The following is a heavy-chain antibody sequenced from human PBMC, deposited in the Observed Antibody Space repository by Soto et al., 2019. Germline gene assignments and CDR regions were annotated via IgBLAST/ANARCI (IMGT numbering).Heavy chain of an antibody. CDR2: INPDNGNT. J-gene: IGHJ4*02. D-gene: IGHD3-10*01. CDR1: GYTFTRYT. V-gene: IGHV1-3*01. Sequence: ASVKVSCKASGYTFTRYTMNWVRQAPGQRLEWMGWINPDNGNTKSSQKFQDRVTITADESTSTAYMELSSLRSEDTAVYYCARLSRGLSSDYWGQGTLVTVSS. CDR3: ARLSRGLSSDY.